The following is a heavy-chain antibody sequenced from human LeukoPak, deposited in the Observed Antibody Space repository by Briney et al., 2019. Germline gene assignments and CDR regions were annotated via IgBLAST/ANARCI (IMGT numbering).Heavy chain of an antibody. Sequence: ASVNVSCTASGYTFTGYYMHWVRQAPGQGREWMGWINPKRGGTKYAQKFQGRVTITRDTSITTAYMELSRLRSDDTAVYYCARVQGYGDYFDYWGQGTLLTVSS. J-gene: IGHJ4*02. CDR2: INPKRGGT. V-gene: IGHV1-2*02. CDR1: GYTFTGYY. D-gene: IGHD4-17*01. CDR3: ARVQGYGDYFDY.